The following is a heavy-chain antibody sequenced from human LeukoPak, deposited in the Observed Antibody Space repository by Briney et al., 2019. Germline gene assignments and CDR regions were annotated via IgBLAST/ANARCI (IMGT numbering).Heavy chain of an antibody. D-gene: IGHD2-15*01. CDR1: GYTFTSYG. CDR2: ISAYNGNT. CDR3: ARDVGYCSGGSCYGNWFDP. J-gene: IGHJ5*02. Sequence: ASVKVSCKASGYTFTSYGIGWVRQAPGQGLEWMGWISAYNGNTNYAQKLQGRVTMTTDTSTSTAYMELRSLRSDDTAVYYCARDVGYCSGGSCYGNWFDPWGQGTLVTVSS. V-gene: IGHV1-18*01.